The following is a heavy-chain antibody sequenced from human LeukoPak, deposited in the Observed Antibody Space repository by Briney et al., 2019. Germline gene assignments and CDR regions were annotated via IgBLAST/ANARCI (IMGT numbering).Heavy chain of an antibody. CDR2: ISGSGGTT. D-gene: IGHD5-12*01. Sequence: GGSLRLSCAASGFIVSSNHMGWVRQAPGKGLEWVSDISGSGGTTHYADSVKGRFTISRDNSKNTVYMQMNSLRAEDTAVYYCARDPQESGYDPYYYGMDVWGQGTSVTVSS. CDR1: GFIVSSNH. CDR3: ARDPQESGYDPYYYGMDV. V-gene: IGHV3-23*01. J-gene: IGHJ6*02.